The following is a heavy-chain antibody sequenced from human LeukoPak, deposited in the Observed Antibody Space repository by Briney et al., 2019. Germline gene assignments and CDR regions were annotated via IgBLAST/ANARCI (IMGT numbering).Heavy chain of an antibody. Sequence: SVKVSCKASGGTFSSYAISWVRQAPGQGLEWVGGIIPIFGTANYAQKFQGRVTITTDESTSTAYMELSSLRSEDTAVYYCASCSHHYYYYMDVWGKGTTVTVSS. CDR2: IIPIFGTA. V-gene: IGHV1-69*05. CDR1: GGTFSSYA. D-gene: IGHD2-15*01. J-gene: IGHJ6*03. CDR3: ASCSHHYYYYMDV.